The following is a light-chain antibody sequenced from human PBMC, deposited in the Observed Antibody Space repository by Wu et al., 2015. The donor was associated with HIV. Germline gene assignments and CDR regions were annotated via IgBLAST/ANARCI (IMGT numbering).Light chain of an antibody. CDR1: QSVNSN. Sequence: EIVMTQSPATLSVSPGERATLSCRASQSVNSNLAWYQQKPGQAPRLLIYGASTRATGIPARFSGSGSGTEFTLTISCLQSEDFATYYCQQYYSYPLTFGGGTKVEI. CDR2: GAS. V-gene: IGKV3-15*01. CDR3: QQYYSYPLT. J-gene: IGKJ4*01.